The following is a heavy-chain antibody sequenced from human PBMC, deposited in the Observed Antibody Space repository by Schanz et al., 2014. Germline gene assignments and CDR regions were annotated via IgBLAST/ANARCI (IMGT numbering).Heavy chain of an antibody. Sequence: QGQLVESGGGVVQPGRSLRLSCAASGFTFSSYAMHWVRQAPGKGLEWVAVMSYDGSNKYYADSVKGRFTISRDTPKNTLYVQMNSLRADDTAVYYCATMWGYCTATACQILEVLDVWGQGIMVTVSS. D-gene: IGHD2-8*02. CDR3: ATMWGYCTATACQILEVLDV. CDR2: MSYDGSNK. J-gene: IGHJ3*01. V-gene: IGHV3-30-3*01. CDR1: GFTFSSYA.